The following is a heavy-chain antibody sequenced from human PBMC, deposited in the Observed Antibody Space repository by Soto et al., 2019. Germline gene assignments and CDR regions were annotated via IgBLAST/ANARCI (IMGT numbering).Heavy chain of an antibody. V-gene: IGHV4-31*03. CDR2: IYYSGST. CDR1: GGSISRGGYY. J-gene: IGHJ4*02. D-gene: IGHD3-3*01. Sequence: TLALTGTVSGGSISRGGYYWSWIREHPGKGLEWIGYIYYSGSTYYNPSLKSRVTISVDTSKSQFSLKLSSVTAADTAVYYCARRSRFLESNFDYWGQGTLVTVSS. CDR3: ARRSRFLESNFDY.